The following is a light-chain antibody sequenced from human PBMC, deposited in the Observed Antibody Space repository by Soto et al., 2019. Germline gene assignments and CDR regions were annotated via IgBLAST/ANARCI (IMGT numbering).Light chain of an antibody. CDR3: QSYDDSVSVHYV. J-gene: IGLJ1*01. CDR2: GNT. CDR1: SSNIGSTYD. V-gene: IGLV1-40*01. Sequence: QSVLTQPPSVSGAPGQRVTISCTGSSSNIGSTYDVQWYQQLPGTAPKLLIHGNTDRPSGVPDRFSGSKSGTSASLAITGLQADDEADYYCQSYDDSVSVHYVFGTGTKVTVL.